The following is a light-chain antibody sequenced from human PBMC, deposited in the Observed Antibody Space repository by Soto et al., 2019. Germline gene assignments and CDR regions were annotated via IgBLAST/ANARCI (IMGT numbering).Light chain of an antibody. CDR2: DAS. V-gene: IGKV1-5*01. CDR1: QSISSW. CDR3: QEYSNFS. Sequence: DIQMTQSPSTLSASIGDRVAITCRASQSISSWLAWYQQKPGKAPKLLIFDASTLESGVSSRFSGSASGTDFTLTISSLQPDDFATYYCQEYSNFSFGQGTKVEV. J-gene: IGKJ1*01.